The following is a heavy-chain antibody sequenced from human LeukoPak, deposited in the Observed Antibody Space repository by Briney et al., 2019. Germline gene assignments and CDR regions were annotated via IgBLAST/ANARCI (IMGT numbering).Heavy chain of an antibody. CDR3: ATTTLRYFGWLYPSRYYYYYYGMDV. D-gene: IGHD3-9*01. CDR2: ISAYNGNT. J-gene: IGHJ6*02. Sequence: ASVKVSCKASGGTFSSYAISWVRQAPGQGLEWMGWISAYNGNTNYAQKLQGRVTMTTDTSTSTAYMELSSLRSEDTAVYYCATTTLRYFGWLYPSRYYYYYYGMDVWGQGTTVTVSS. V-gene: IGHV1-18*01. CDR1: GGTFSSYA.